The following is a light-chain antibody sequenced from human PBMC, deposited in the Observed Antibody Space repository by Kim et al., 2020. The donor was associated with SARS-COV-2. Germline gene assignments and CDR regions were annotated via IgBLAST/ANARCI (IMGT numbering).Light chain of an antibody. CDR2: RDD. Sequence: QSVVTQPPSVSGTPGQRVIISCSGSHSNIGTRTTSWYQVHPGAAPKLLLYRDDQRPSGVPDRSSGSKSGTSASLAITGLQSEDEADYFCAVWDDSSDGLYVFGTGTKVTVL. CDR1: HSNIGTRT. J-gene: IGLJ1*01. CDR3: AVWDDSSDGLYV. V-gene: IGLV1-44*01.